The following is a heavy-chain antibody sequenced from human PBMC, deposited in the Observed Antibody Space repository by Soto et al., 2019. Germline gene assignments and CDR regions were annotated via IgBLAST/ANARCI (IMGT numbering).Heavy chain of an antibody. CDR1: GFTFSRYD. CDR2: ISGSGGST. CDR3: AIRGLTKSEVRGYFDY. D-gene: IGHD3-10*01. Sequence: EVQLLESGGGLVQPGGSLRLSCAASGFTFSRYDMTWVRQAPGKGLEWVSAISGSGGSTNYGDSVKGRFIISRDNTKNMLFMKMNSLRVEDTAIYYCAIRGLTKSEVRGYFDYWGRGTLVTVSS. V-gene: IGHV3-23*01. J-gene: IGHJ4*02.